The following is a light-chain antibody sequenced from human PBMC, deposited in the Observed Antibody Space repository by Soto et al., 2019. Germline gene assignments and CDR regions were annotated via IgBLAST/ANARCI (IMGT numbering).Light chain of an antibody. Sequence: DIVMTQSPDSLAVSLGERATINCKSSQSVLHSSNNKNYLAWYQQKPGQPPKLLIYWASTRESGVPDRFSGSGSGTDFTLSISSLQAEDMAVYYCQQYYSPWTFGQGTKVEIK. V-gene: IGKV4-1*01. J-gene: IGKJ1*01. CDR3: QQYYSPWT. CDR1: QSVLHSSNNKNY. CDR2: WAS.